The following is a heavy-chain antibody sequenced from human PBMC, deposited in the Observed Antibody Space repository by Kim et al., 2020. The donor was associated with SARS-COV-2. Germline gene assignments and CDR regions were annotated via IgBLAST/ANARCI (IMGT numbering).Heavy chain of an antibody. CDR2: ITDRGDTT. CDR1: GFTFSYYA. CDR3: AKDSRRFSGWYYFDY. Sequence: GGSLRLSCAASGFTFSYYAMGWVRQAPGKGLEWVSAITDRGDTTYHADFVKGRFTFSRDNSKNMIYLQMNSLRAEDTAIYYCAKDSRRFSGWYYFDYWGQGTLVTVSS. D-gene: IGHD6-19*01. J-gene: IGHJ4*02. V-gene: IGHV3-23*01.